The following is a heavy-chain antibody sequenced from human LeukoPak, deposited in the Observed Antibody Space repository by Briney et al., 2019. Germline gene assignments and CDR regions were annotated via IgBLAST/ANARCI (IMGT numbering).Heavy chain of an antibody. V-gene: IGHV4-59*08. D-gene: IGHD3-10*01. CDR3: ARHSPAGSGSDRRPFDY. J-gene: IGHJ4*02. CDR1: GGYISSYY. CDR2: IYYSGST. Sequence: SETLSLTCSVSGGYISSYYWSWIRQPPGKGLEWIGHIYYSGSTNYNPSLKSRVTISVDTSKNQFFLELSSVTAADTAMYYCARHSPAGSGSDRRPFDYWGQGTLVTVSS.